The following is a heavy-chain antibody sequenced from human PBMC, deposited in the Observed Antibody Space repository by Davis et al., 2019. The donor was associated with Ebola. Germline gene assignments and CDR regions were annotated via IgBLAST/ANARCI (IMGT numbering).Heavy chain of an antibody. CDR2: IWYDGSNK. J-gene: IGHJ4*02. V-gene: IGHV3-33*01. CDR3: ARGAYGGEYYFDY. CDR1: GFTFSSYG. D-gene: IGHD4/OR15-4a*01. Sequence: PGGSLRLSCAASGFTFSSYGMHWVRQAPGKGLEWVAVIWYDGSNKYYADSVKGRFTISRDNSKNTLYLQMNSLRAEDTAVYYCARGAYGGEYYFDYWGQGTLVTVSS.